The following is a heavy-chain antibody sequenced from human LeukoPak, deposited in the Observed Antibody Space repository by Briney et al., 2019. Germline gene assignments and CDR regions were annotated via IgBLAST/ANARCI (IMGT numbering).Heavy chain of an antibody. CDR1: GGSISIYY. CDR2: IFTSGST. Sequence: PSETLSLACSFSGGSISIYYWSWIRQPAGKRLEWIGRIFTSGSTNYNPSLKNRVTMSIDTSKNEFSLKLSSVTAADTAVYFCARGIYGDYGLGYWGQGTLVTVSS. CDR3: ARGIYGDYGLGY. J-gene: IGHJ4*02. V-gene: IGHV4-4*07. D-gene: IGHD2-21*01.